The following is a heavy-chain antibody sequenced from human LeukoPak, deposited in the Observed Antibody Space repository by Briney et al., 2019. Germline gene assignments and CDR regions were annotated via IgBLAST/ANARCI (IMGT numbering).Heavy chain of an antibody. CDR2: INSDGSST. CDR1: GFTFSSYW. Sequence: GGSLRLSCAASGFTFSSYWMHWVRHAPGKGLVWVSRINSDGSSTSYADSVKGRFTISRDNAKNSLYLQMNSLSTEDTAVYYCATYNNWVAGDVWGQGTTVTVSS. D-gene: IGHD1-1*01. V-gene: IGHV3-74*01. J-gene: IGHJ6*02. CDR3: ATYNNWVAGDV.